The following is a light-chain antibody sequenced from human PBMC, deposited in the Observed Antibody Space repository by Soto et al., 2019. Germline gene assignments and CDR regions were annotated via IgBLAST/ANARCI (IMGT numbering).Light chain of an antibody. CDR1: QNVDKF. CDR2: DSS. Sequence: EIELTQSPATLSFSPGETATLSCRASQNVDKFLAWYQQRPGQPPRLLIFDSSNRATGVPVRFSGSGSGTVFTLTIGSLEPEDSAVYYCQQRKNWPPITFGQGTRLEI. J-gene: IGKJ5*01. CDR3: QQRKNWPPIT. V-gene: IGKV3-11*01.